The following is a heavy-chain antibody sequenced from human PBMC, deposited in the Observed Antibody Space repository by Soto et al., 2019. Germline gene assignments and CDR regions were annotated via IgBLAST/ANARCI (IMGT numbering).Heavy chain of an antibody. J-gene: IGHJ6*02. CDR1: GGSFSGYF. D-gene: IGHD3-3*02. CDR2: INHSGGT. Sequence: QVQLQQWGAGLLKPSETLSLTCAVYGGSFSGYFWTWIRQAPGKGLEWIGKINHSGGTNYNSSLNSRVTITVETSKNQFSLILSPVTAAETALYYCARDRKYYHFWSGYQNEGPYGMDVWGQGTTVTVSS. CDR3: ARDRKYYHFWSGYQNEGPYGMDV. V-gene: IGHV4-34*02.